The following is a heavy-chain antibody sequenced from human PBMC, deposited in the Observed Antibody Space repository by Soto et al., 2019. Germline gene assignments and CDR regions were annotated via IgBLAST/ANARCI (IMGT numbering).Heavy chain of an antibody. J-gene: IGHJ4*02. Sequence: GGSLRLSCATSGFTFRNHGMHWVRQAPGKGLEWVAVIWYDGSNTYYADSVKGRFTISRDNSRSTLYLQMNSLRVEDTAIYYCARDRSSTYFDFWGQGTQVTVSS. D-gene: IGHD6-19*01. CDR1: GFTFRNHG. CDR2: IWYDGSNT. V-gene: IGHV3-33*01. CDR3: ARDRSSTYFDF.